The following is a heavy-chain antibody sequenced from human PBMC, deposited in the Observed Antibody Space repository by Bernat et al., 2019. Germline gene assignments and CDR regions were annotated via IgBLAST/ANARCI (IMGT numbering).Heavy chain of an antibody. J-gene: IGHJ4*02. CDR3: AREGWSTLAAAGTGADY. D-gene: IGHD6-13*01. V-gene: IGHV3-33*01. CDR1: GFIFSSYG. Sequence: QVQLVESGGRVVQPGTSLRLSCEASGFIFSSYGMHWVRQAPGKGLEWVGVIWWDASNTHYSDAERGRFIISRDDSKNTLFLQMNSLRGDDTAIYYCAREGWSTLAAAGTGADYWGQGTLVSVSS. CDR2: IWWDASNT.